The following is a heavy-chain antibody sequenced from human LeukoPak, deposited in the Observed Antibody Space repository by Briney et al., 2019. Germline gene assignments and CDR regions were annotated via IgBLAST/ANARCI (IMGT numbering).Heavy chain of an antibody. V-gene: IGHV3-48*03. CDR3: ATGGWLLSY. D-gene: IGHD3-9*01. CDR1: GFTFSSYE. Sequence: PGGSLRLSCAASGFTFSSYEMNWVRQAPGKGLEWVSYIGSSGSTIYYADSVKGRFTISRDNAKNSLYLQMNNLRAEDTAVYYCATGGWLLSYWGQGALVTVSP. CDR2: IGSSGSTI. J-gene: IGHJ4*02.